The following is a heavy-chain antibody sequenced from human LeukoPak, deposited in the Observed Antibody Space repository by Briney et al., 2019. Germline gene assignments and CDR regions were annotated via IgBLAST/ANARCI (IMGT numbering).Heavy chain of an antibody. CDR3: ARAGISPPHYFFDY. D-gene: IGHD2/OR15-2a*01. Sequence: PGGSLRLSCAASGFTFSSYSMNWVRQAPGKGLEWVSYISSSSSTIYYADSVKGRFTISRDNAKNSLYLQMNSLRAGDTAVYYCARAGISPPHYFFDYWGQGTLVTVSS. V-gene: IGHV3-48*01. CDR2: ISSSSSTI. CDR1: GFTFSSYS. J-gene: IGHJ4*01.